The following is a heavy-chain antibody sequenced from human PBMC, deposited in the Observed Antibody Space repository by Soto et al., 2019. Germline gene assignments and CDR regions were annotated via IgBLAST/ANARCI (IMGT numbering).Heavy chain of an antibody. CDR1: GGSISSSSW. CDR2: ILESGAN. V-gene: IGHV4-4*02. D-gene: IGHD7-27*01. CDR3: TTSHAGELNN. J-gene: IGHJ4*01. Sequence: QVQLQESGPGLVKPSGTLSLTCAVSGGSISSSSWWTWVRQTPGKGLEWIGEILESGANNYNPSLKSLLTKAIDKSKNQYSLNLSSLTAADTAVYFCTTSHAGELNNWGHGTLVTDSS.